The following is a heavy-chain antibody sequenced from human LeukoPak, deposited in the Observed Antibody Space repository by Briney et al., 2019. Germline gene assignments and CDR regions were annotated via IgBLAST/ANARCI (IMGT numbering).Heavy chain of an antibody. J-gene: IGHJ5*02. CDR2: INPNSGGT. D-gene: IGHD6-13*01. CDR3: ARDLARIAAAGNWFDP. V-gene: IGHV1-2*02. Sequence: VASVKVSCKASGYTFTGYYMHWVRQAPGQGLEWMGWINPNSGGTNYAQKFQGRVTMTRDTSISTAYMELSRLRSDDTAVYYCARDLARIAAAGNWFDPWGQGTLVTVSS. CDR1: GYTFTGYY.